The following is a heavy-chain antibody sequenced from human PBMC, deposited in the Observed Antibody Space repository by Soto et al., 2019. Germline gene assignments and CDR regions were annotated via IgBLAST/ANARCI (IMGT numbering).Heavy chain of an antibody. CDR1: GGSISSSFYY. V-gene: IGHV4-39*07. J-gene: IGHJ4*02. CDR3: ARVMDGPTYLPSGLDY. D-gene: IGHD2-8*01. Sequence: SETLSLTCTVSGGSISSSFYYYAWIRQSPGKGLEWIGNMYYSGSAYYNPSLKGRVTISVDKSNNQVSLNLNSVTAADTAIYYCARVMDGPTYLPSGLDYWGQGTLVTVSS. CDR2: MYYSGSA.